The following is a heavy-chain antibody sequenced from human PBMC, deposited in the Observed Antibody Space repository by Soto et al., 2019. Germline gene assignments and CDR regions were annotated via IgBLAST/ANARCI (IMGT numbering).Heavy chain of an antibody. CDR3: AKAGCSGGTCYLYYFDY. CDR1: GFTFSDYY. V-gene: IGHV3-11*01. CDR2: MSSSGSTM. D-gene: IGHD2-15*01. J-gene: IGHJ4*02. Sequence: QVQLVESGGGLVKSGGSLRLSCAASGFTFSDYYMSWIRQAPGKGLEWVSYMSSSGSTMYYADSVKGRFTISRDNAKNSLYLQMDSLRVEDSAVYSCAKAGCSGGTCYLYYFDYWGQGALVTVSS.